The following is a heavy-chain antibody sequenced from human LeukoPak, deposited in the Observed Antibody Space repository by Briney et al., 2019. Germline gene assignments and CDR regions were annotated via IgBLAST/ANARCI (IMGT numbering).Heavy chain of an antibody. J-gene: IGHJ4*02. V-gene: IGHV3-33*01. CDR3: ARDMEGYCSGGSCYMYF. Sequence: PGRSLRLSCAASGFTFSSYGMHWVRQAPGKGLEWVAVIWYDGSNKYYADSVKGRFTISRDNSKNTLYLQMNSLRAEDTAVYYCARDMEGYCSGGSCYMYFRGQGTLVTVSS. CDR2: IWYDGSNK. CDR1: GFTFSSYG. D-gene: IGHD2-15*01.